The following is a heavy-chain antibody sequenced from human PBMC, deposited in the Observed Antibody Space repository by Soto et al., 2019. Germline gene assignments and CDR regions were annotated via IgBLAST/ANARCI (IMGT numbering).Heavy chain of an antibody. CDR1: GGSISSYY. Sequence: SETLSLTCTVSGGSISSYYWSWIRQPPGKGLEWIGYIYYSGSTNYNPSLKSRVTISVDTSKNQFSLKLSSVTAADTAVYYCARDYRPTMVRGVIMDVHWFDPWGQGTLVTV. D-gene: IGHD3-10*01. CDR2: IYYSGST. V-gene: IGHV4-59*01. CDR3: ARDYRPTMVRGVIMDVHWFDP. J-gene: IGHJ5*02.